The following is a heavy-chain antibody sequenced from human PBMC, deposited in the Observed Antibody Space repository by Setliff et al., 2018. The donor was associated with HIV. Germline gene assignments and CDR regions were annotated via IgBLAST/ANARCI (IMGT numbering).Heavy chain of an antibody. J-gene: IGHJ6*02. CDR2: KSDGGST. Sequence: GGSLRLSCAASGITFSRYAMHWVRQAPGKGLEYVSGKSDGGSTYYANSVTGRFTISRDNSKNTLYLQRGSLRPEDMAVYHCARDCRVGWVFTYGMDVWGQGTLVTVSS. CDR1: GITFSRYA. CDR3: ARDCRVGWVFTYGMDV. D-gene: IGHD6-13*01. V-gene: IGHV3-64*01.